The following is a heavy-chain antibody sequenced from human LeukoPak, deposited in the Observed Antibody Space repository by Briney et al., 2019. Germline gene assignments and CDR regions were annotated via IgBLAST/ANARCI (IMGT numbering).Heavy chain of an antibody. CDR3: ARALLYYDSSGAYDY. Sequence: GRSLRLPCAASGFTFSSYGMHWVRQAPGKGLEWVAVIWYDGSNKYYADSVKGRFTISRDNSKNTLYLQMNSLRAEDTAVYYCARALLYYDSSGAYDYWGQGTLVTDSS. CDR1: GFTFSSYG. CDR2: IWYDGSNK. J-gene: IGHJ4*02. D-gene: IGHD3-22*01. V-gene: IGHV3-33*01.